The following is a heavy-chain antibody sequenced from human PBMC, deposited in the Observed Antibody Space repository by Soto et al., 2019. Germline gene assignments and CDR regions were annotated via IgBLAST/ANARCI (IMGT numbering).Heavy chain of an antibody. Sequence: QVQLVESGGGVVQPGRSLRLSCAASGFTFSSYGMHGVRQAPGKGLEWVAVISCDGSNKYYADSVKGRFTISRDNSKNTLYLQMNSRRAEDKAVYYCAKDLRDSSSWYITYYYYGMDVWGQGTTVTVSS. J-gene: IGHJ6*02. CDR2: ISCDGSNK. CDR3: AKDLRDSSSWYITYYYYGMDV. CDR1: GFTFSSYG. D-gene: IGHD6-13*01. V-gene: IGHV3-30*18.